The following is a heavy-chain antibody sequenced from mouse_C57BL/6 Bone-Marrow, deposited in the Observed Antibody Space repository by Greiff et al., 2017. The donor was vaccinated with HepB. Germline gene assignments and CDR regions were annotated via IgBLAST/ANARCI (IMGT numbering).Heavy chain of an antibody. CDR2: IYPGDGDT. Sequence: LQESGAELVKPGASVKISCKASGYAFSSYWMNWVKQRPGKGLEWIGQIYPGDGDTNYTGKFKGKATLTADKSSSTAYMQLSSLTSEDSAVYFCARDRNYYGSSYYFDYWGQGTTLTVSS. CDR3: ARDRNYYGSSYYFDY. J-gene: IGHJ2*01. V-gene: IGHV1-80*01. CDR1: GYAFSSYW. D-gene: IGHD1-1*01.